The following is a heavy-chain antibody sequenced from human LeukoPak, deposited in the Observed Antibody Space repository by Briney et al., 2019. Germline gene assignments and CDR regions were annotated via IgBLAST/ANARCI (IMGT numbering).Heavy chain of an antibody. Sequence: RSSETLSLTCTVSGGSISSSSYYWGWVRQAPGKGLEWVSAISGGGDITFYADSLKGRFTISRDNSKSTLYMQMNSLRAEDTAVYYCAKDLFCPYWGQGTLVTVSS. J-gene: IGHJ4*02. D-gene: IGHD3-9*01. CDR2: ISGGGDIT. V-gene: IGHV3-23*01. CDR1: GGSISSSSYY. CDR3: AKDLFCPY.